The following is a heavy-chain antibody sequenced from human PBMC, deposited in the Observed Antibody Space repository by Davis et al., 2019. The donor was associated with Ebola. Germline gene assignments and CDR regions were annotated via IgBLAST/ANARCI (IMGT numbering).Heavy chain of an antibody. CDR3: ASLIAVAGITFYWYFDL. Sequence: GESLKISCAASGFIFSNCAMYWVRQAPGKGLEWVSIIGTGHDTYYADSVKGRFTISRDNTKNSLYLQMNSLRAEDTAVYYCASLIAVAGITFYWYFDLWGRGTLVTVSS. CDR1: GFIFSNCA. V-gene: IGHV3-21*01. D-gene: IGHD6-19*01. J-gene: IGHJ2*01. CDR2: IGTGHDT.